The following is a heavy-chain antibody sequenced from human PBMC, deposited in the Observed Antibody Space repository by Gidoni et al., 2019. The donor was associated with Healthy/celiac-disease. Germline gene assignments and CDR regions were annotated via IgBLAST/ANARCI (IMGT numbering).Heavy chain of an antibody. CDR2: IIPIFGTA. D-gene: IGHD3-22*01. V-gene: IGHV1-69*01. J-gene: IGHJ6*02. Sequence: QVQLVQSGAEVKKPGSSVTVSCKASGGTFSSYAISWVRQAPGQGLEWMGGIIPIFGTANYAQKFQGRVTITADESTSTAYMELSSLRSEDTAVYYCARDFPLRPSGYGYYYYGMDVWGQGTTVTVSS. CDR1: GGTFSSYA. CDR3: ARDFPLRPSGYGYYYYGMDV.